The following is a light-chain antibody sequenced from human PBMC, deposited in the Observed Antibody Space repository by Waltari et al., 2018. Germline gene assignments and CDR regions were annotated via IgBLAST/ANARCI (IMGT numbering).Light chain of an antibody. J-gene: IGLJ2*01. Sequence: QSALTQPASVSGSPGQSITISCTGTSSDVGGYNYVSWYQQHPGKAPKLMIYEVSNRPSGVSTRVAGSKAGNTASLTICGLQAEDEAAYYCRSYTSSSTLVFGGGTKLTVL. CDR2: EVS. CDR1: SSDVGGYNY. CDR3: RSYTSSSTLV. V-gene: IGLV2-14*01.